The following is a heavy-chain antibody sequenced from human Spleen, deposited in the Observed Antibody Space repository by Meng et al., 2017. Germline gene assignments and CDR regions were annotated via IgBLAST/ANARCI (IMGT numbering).Heavy chain of an antibody. D-gene: IGHD1-7*01. CDR2: IKQDGSEK. V-gene: IGHV3-7*01. CDR3: AGVEGNYGDVFDI. CDR1: GFTFSIRW. Sequence: GGSLRLSCAASGFTFSIRWMTWVRQAPGKGLEGVASIKQDGSEKHYVDSVKGRFTISKDNAKNSLFLQMNSLRAEDTAVYYCAGVEGNYGDVFDIWGQGTMVTVSS. J-gene: IGHJ3*02.